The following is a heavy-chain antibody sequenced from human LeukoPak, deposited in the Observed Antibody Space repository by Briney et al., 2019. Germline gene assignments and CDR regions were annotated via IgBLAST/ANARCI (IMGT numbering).Heavy chain of an antibody. Sequence: GGSLRLSCAASGFTFSSYWMHWVRQAPGKGLEWVANIKQDGSETYYVDSVKGRFTISRDNAKTSLYLQMNSLRAEDTAVYYCVPKGGSGEAFGIWGQGTLVTVSS. CDR1: GFTFSSYW. V-gene: IGHV3-7*03. CDR3: VPKGGSGEAFGI. J-gene: IGHJ3*02. D-gene: IGHD2-15*01. CDR2: IKQDGSET.